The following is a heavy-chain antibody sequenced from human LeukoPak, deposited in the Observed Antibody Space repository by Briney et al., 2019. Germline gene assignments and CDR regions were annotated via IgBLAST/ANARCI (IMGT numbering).Heavy chain of an antibody. CDR1: GGSFSGYY. J-gene: IGHJ4*02. V-gene: IGHV4-34*01. CDR3: ARPIYGAEAFDY. Sequence: SETLSLTCAVYGGSFSGYYWSWIRQPPGKGLEWIGEINHSGSTNYNPSLKNRVTISVDTSKNQFSLKLSSVTAADTAVYYCARPIYGAEAFDYWGQGTLVTVSS. CDR2: INHSGST. D-gene: IGHD4-17*01.